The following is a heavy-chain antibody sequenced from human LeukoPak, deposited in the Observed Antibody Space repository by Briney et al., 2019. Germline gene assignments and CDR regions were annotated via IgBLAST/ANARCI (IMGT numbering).Heavy chain of an antibody. CDR3: VKDMAGNYDY. V-gene: IGHV3-7*01. Sequence: GGSLRLSCAASGFTFRSYWMRWVRQAPGKGLEWVANVKQDGSEKNYVDSVKGRFTISRDNAENTLYLQMNSLRAEDTAIYYCVKDMAGNYDYWGQGTLVTVSS. J-gene: IGHJ4*02. D-gene: IGHD4-11*01. CDR2: VKQDGSEK. CDR1: GFTFRSYW.